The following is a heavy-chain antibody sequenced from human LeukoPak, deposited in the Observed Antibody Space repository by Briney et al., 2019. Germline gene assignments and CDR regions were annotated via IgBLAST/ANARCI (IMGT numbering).Heavy chain of an antibody. D-gene: IGHD3-22*01. V-gene: IGHV4-38-2*02. CDR1: GYSINSVYY. CDR2: IHHSGTT. Sequence: SETLSLTCTVSGYSINSVYYWGWIRQPPEKGLEWIGSIHHSGTTYYNPSLKSRVTISVDTSKNQFSLKLSSVTAADTAVYYCARPMTYYYDSSGYKSYAFDIWGQGTMVTVSS. J-gene: IGHJ3*02. CDR3: ARPMTYYYDSSGYKSYAFDI.